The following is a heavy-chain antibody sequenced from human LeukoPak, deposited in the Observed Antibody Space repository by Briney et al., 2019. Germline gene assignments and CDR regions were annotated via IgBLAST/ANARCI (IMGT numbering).Heavy chain of an antibody. CDR2: ISSSSSYI. V-gene: IGHV3-21*01. Sequence: PGGSLRLSCAASGFTFSSYSMNWVRQAPGKGLEWVSSISSSSSYIYYADSVKGRFTISRDNAKNSLYLQMNSLRAEDTAVYYCARDPYGSGSQSDYWGQGTLVTVSS. CDR1: GFTFSSYS. D-gene: IGHD3-10*01. CDR3: ARDPYGSGSQSDY. J-gene: IGHJ4*02.